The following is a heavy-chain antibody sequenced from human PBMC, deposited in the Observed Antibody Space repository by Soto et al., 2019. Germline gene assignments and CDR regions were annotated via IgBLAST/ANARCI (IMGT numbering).Heavy chain of an antibody. CDR1: GGSISSSSYY. CDR3: ASYYYYYYYMDV. V-gene: IGHV4-39*01. Sequence: QLQLQESGPGLVKPSETLSLTCTVSGGSISSSSYYWGWIRQPPGKGLEWIGSIYYSGSTYYSPSLKSRVTMSVDTSRNQFSLELSSVTAADTAVYYCASYYYYYYYMDVWGKGTTVTVSS. CDR2: IYYSGST. J-gene: IGHJ6*03.